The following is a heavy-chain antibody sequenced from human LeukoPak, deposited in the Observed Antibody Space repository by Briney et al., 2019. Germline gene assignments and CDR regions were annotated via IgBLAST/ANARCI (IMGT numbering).Heavy chain of an antibody. CDR1: GGTFSSYA. CDR3: AAQTPITRRSGFMDV. Sequence: GASVKVSCKASGGTFSSYAISWVRQAPGQGLEWMGGIIPIFGTANYAQKFQGRVTITADESTSTAYMELSSLRSEDTAVYYCAAQTPITRRSGFMDVWGQGTTVTVSS. J-gene: IGHJ6*02. CDR2: IIPIFGTA. D-gene: IGHD3-10*01. V-gene: IGHV1-69*13.